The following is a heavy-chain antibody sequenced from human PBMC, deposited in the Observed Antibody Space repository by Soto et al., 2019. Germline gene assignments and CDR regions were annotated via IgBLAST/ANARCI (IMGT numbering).Heavy chain of an antibody. V-gene: IGHV3-20*01. J-gene: IGHJ5*02. CDR2: INWNGGST. Sequence: GGSLRLSCAASGFTFDDYGMGWVRQAPGKGLEWVSGINWNGGSTGYADSVKGRFTISRDNAKNSLYLQMNSLRAEDTALYHCAREGVYCSSTSCYHNWFDPWGQGTLVTVSS. CDR3: AREGVYCSSTSCYHNWFDP. CDR1: GFTFDDYG. D-gene: IGHD2-2*01.